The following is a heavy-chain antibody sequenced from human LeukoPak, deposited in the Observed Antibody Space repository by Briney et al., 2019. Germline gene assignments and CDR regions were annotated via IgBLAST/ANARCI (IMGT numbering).Heavy chain of an antibody. CDR3: ARGNPLAAVAGTFDY. CDR1: GFTFSSYS. V-gene: IGHV3-21*01. CDR2: ISSSSSYI. D-gene: IGHD6-19*01. Sequence: GGSLRLSCAASGFTFSSYSMNWVRQAPGKGLEWVSSISSSSSYIYYADSVKGRFTISRDNAKNSLYLQMNSLRAEDTAVYYCARGNPLAAVAGTFDYWGQGTLVTVSS. J-gene: IGHJ4*02.